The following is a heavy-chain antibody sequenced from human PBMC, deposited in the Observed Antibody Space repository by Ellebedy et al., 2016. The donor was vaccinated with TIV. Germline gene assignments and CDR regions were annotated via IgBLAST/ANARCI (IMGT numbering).Heavy chain of an antibody. CDR1: GGTFSTYA. CDR3: ARVRWATVARGVPFHYGMDV. CDR2: IIPIFAIT. D-gene: IGHD3-10*01. V-gene: IGHV1-69*13. J-gene: IGHJ6*02. Sequence: ASVKVSCKAFGGTFSTYALNWVRQAPGQGLEWMGGIIPIFAITNYAQKLQGRVTITADESMTTAYMDLSSLRSEDTAVYYCARVRWATVARGVPFHYGMDVWGQGTTVTVTS.